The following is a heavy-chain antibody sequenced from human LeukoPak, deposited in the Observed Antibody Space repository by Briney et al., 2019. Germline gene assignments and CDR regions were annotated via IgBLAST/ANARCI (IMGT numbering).Heavy chain of an antibody. J-gene: IGHJ3*02. D-gene: IGHD1-26*01. Sequence: PSETLSLTCTVSGGSISSYYWSWIRQPPGKGLEWIANIYYSGSTDYNPSLKSRVTISLDTSKTQFSLKLSSVTAADTAVYYCARHDPIVGTPDAFDIWGQGTMVTVSS. CDR2: IYYSGST. CDR1: GGSISSYY. V-gene: IGHV4-59*08. CDR3: ARHDPIVGTPDAFDI.